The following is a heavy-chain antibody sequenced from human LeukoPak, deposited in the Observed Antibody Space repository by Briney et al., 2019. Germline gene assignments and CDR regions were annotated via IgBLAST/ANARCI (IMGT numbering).Heavy chain of an antibody. J-gene: IGHJ4*02. V-gene: IGHV3-74*01. Sequence: GGSLRLSCAASGFTFSTYWMHWVRQAPGKGLVWVARIKRDGSSTIYADSVKGRFTISRDNSKNTLYLQTGSLRAEDTAVYYCARASTTVPNLLDHWGRGTLVTVSS. CDR1: GFTFSTYW. CDR3: ARASTTVPNLLDH. CDR2: IKRDGSST. D-gene: IGHD4-17*01.